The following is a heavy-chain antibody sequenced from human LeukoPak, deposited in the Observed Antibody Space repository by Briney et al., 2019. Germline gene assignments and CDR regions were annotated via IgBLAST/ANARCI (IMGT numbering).Heavy chain of an antibody. CDR3: MAHGNSGGYTRH. Sequence: KPSETLSLTCTVSGGSISSSSLYWGWIRQSPGKRLEWIGNIYYSGSTYYNPSLKSRVTISVDSSRNQFSLQMNSVTAADTAIYFCMAHGNSGGYTRHWGQGTLVTVSS. CDR1: GGSISSSSLY. V-gene: IGHV4-39*01. CDR2: IYYSGST. D-gene: IGHD5-18*01. J-gene: IGHJ1*01.